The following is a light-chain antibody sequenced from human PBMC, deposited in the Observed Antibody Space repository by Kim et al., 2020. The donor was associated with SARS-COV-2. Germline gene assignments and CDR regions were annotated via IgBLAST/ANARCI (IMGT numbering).Light chain of an antibody. CDR3: QSFDISLSGFVI. V-gene: IGLV1-40*01. CDR1: NSNIGAGFD. Sequence: VTISCTGSNSNIGAGFDVHWYQQVPGTAPKLLISDNNNRPAGVPDRISTSKSDTSVSLAISGLQPEDEADYYCQSFDISLSGFVIFGGGTQLTVL. J-gene: IGLJ2*01. CDR2: DNN.